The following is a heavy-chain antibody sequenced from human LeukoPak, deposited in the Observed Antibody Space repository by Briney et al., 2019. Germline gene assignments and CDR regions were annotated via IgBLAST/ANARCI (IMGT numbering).Heavy chain of an antibody. CDR3: ARDDIYGGWHDP. V-gene: IGHV4-61*02. D-gene: IGHD2/OR15-2a*01. CDR2: MYVSGKT. CDR1: GASVSSETYY. Sequence: TLSLTCSVSGASVSSETYYWTWIRQPAGKSLEWIGRMYVSGKTDYSPSLKGRVTISVDTSRNQFSLTLNSVTAADTAVYYCARDDIYGGWHDPWGQGTLVTVSS. J-gene: IGHJ5*02.